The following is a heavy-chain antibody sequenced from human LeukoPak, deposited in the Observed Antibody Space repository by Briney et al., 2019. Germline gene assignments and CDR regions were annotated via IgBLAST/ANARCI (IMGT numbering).Heavy chain of an antibody. D-gene: IGHD4-23*01. J-gene: IGHJ6*03. CDR1: GRSISSYY. V-gene: IGHV4-59*01. CDR3: SRVSVVYYYMDV. CDR2: MYYSGGT. Sequence: SETLSLTCTVSGRSISSYYWRWIRQPPGKGLECIGYMYYSGGTNYNPSLKRRVPLSVDTPKNQFSLRLSSLTGGDTAVILLSRVSVVYYYMDVWGKGTTVTVSS.